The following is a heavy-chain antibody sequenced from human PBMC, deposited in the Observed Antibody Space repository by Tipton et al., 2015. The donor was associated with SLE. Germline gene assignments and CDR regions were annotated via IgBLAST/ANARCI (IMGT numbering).Heavy chain of an antibody. V-gene: IGHV4-31*03. CDR3: ARLPLTSHHYFDF. Sequence: TLSLTCTVSGGSVSSGGYYWSWIRQHPGKGLEWIGYIYNSGGTDYSPSLKSRVTISADTSKNQFSLKLSSVTAADTAVYYCARLPLTSHHYFDFWGQGTLVTVSS. D-gene: IGHD2-2*01. J-gene: IGHJ4*02. CDR2: IYNSGGT. CDR1: GGSVSSGGYY.